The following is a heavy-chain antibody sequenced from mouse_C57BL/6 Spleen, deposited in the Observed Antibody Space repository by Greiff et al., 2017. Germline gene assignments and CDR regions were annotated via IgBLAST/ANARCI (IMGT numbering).Heavy chain of an antibody. CDR2: ISSGSSTI. V-gene: IGHV5-17*01. D-gene: IGHD2-1*01. CDR1: GFTFSDYG. J-gene: IGHJ4*01. CDR3: ASYYGNLYAMDY. Sequence: EVKLMESGGGLVKPGGSLKLSCAASGFTFSDYGMHWVRQAPEKGLEWVAYISSGSSTIYYADTVKGRFTISRDNAKNTLFLQMTSLRSEDTAMYYCASYYGNLYAMDYWGQGTSVTVSS.